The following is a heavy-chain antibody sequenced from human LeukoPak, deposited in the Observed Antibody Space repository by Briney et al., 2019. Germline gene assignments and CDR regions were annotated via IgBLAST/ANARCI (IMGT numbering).Heavy chain of an antibody. V-gene: IGHV1-69*01. D-gene: IGHD1-1*01. J-gene: IGHJ5*02. CDR3: ARARQPYNWFDP. CDR1: GGTFSSYA. CDR2: IIPIFGTA. Sequence: ASVTVSCKASGGTFSSYAISWVRQAPGQGLEWMGGIIPIFGTANYAQKFQGRVTITADESTSTAYMELSRLRSDDTAVYYCARARQPYNWFDPWGQGTLVTVSS.